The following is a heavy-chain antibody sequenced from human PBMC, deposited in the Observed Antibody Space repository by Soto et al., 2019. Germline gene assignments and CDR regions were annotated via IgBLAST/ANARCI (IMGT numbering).Heavy chain of an antibody. Sequence: AAVKVSCKASGYTFTSHGISWVRQAPGQGLEWMVWISAYNGNTNYAQKLQGRVTMTTDTSTSTAYMELRSLRSDDTAVYYCARKFVDYYYGMDVWGQGTTVTVSS. D-gene: IGHD3-10*01. CDR3: ARKFVDYYYGMDV. CDR2: ISAYNGNT. V-gene: IGHV1-18*04. J-gene: IGHJ6*02. CDR1: GYTFTSHG.